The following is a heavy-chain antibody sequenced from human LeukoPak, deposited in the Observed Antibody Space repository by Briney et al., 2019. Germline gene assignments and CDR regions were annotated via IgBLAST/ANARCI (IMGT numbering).Heavy chain of an antibody. CDR3: AKGGYSSSADFDY. CDR2: IKSDGSST. J-gene: IGHJ4*02. CDR1: GFTFSDYG. D-gene: IGHD6-6*01. Sequence: PGGSLRLSCAASGFTFSDYGMSWVRQAPGKGLVWVSRIKSDGSSTNYADSVKGRFTISRDNAENTLYLQMNSLRAEDTAVYYCAKGGYSSSADFDYWGQGTLVTVSS. V-gene: IGHV3-74*01.